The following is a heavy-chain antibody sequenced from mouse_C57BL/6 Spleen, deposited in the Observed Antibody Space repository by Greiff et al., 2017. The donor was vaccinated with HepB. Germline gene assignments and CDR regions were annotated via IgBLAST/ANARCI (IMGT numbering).Heavy chain of an antibody. CDR1: GYTFTNYW. D-gene: IGHD1-1*01. V-gene: IGHV1-63*01. CDR2: ISPGGGYT. CDR3: ARYFITTGFDV. Sequence: VQLQQSGAELVRPGTSVKMSCKASGYTFTNYWIGWAKQRPGHGLEWIGDISPGGGYTNYNEKFKGKATLTADKSSSTAYMQFSSLTSEDSAIYYCARYFITTGFDVWGTGTTVTVSS. J-gene: IGHJ1*03.